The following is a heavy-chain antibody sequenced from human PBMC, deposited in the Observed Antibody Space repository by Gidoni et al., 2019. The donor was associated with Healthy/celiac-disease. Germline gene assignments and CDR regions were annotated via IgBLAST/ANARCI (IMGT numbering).Heavy chain of an antibody. CDR1: GFTFCSYS. J-gene: IGHJ5*02. V-gene: IGHV3-21*01. D-gene: IGHD2-2*01. CDR3: ARGRDIVVVPAATYNWFDP. CDR2: ISSSSSYI. Sequence: EVQLVESGGGLVKPGGSLRLSCAASGFTFCSYSMNWVRQAPGKGLEWVSSISSSSSYIYYADSVKGRVTISRDNAKNSLYLQMNSLRAEDTAVYYCARGRDIVVVPAATYNWFDPWGQGTLVTVSS.